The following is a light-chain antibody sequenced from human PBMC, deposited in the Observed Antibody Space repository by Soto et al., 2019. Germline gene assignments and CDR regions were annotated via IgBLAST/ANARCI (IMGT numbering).Light chain of an antibody. CDR1: SSTIGSNY. CDR2: DND. V-gene: IGLV1-51*01. J-gene: IGLJ1*01. CDR3: GTWDSIRKGPYV. Sequence: QSVLTQPPSVSAAAGQTATISCSGSSSTIGSNYVSWFQQLPGTAPKLLIYDNDRRPSGIPDRFSGSKSGTSTTLDITGLQTGDEADYFCGTWDSIRKGPYVFGSGTKVTVL.